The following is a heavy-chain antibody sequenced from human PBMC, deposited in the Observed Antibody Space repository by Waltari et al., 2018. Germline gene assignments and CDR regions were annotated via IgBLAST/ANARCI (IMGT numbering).Heavy chain of an antibody. CDR3: ARGGVVRSHFDY. D-gene: IGHD3-16*01. J-gene: IGHJ4*02. CDR2: IYYSGST. V-gene: IGHV4-31*03. Sequence: QLQLQESGPGLVKPSETLSLTCTVSGGSISSSSYYWSWIRQHPGKGLEWIGYIYYSGSTYYNPSLKSRVTISVDTSKNQFSLKLSSVTAADTAVYYCARGGVVRSHFDYWGQGTLVTVSS. CDR1: GGSISSSSYY.